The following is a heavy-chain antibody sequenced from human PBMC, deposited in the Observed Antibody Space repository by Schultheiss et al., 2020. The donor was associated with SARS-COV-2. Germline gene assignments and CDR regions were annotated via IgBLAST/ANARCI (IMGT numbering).Heavy chain of an antibody. V-gene: IGHV1-69*05. CDR3: ARILKGEEGDAFDI. Sequence: SVKVSCKASGGTFSSYAISWVRQAPGQGLEWMGGIIPIFGTANYAQKFQGRVTMTTDTSTSTAYMELRSLRSDDTAVYYCARILKGEEGDAFDIWGQGTMVTVSS. CDR1: GGTFSSYA. CDR2: IIPIFGTA. J-gene: IGHJ3*02. D-gene: IGHD3-10*01.